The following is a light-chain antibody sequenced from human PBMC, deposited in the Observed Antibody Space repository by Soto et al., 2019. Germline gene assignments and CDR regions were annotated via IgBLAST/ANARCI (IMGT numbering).Light chain of an antibody. CDR2: KAS. CDR3: QQYESFPRT. CDR1: QSINNY. J-gene: IGKJ1*01. V-gene: IGKV1-5*03. Sequence: DIQMTQSPSTLSASVGDRVTITCRASQSINNYLAWYQQKPGKAPKLLIYKASTLEIGVPSRCSGRGSGTDITLSIGSLQPDDFATYYCQQYESFPRTFGQGTKVEIK.